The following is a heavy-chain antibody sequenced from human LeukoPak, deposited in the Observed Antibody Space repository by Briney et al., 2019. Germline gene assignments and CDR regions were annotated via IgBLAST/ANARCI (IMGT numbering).Heavy chain of an antibody. V-gene: IGHV3-43*02. D-gene: IGHD1-26*01. J-gene: IGHJ5*02. CDR2: ISGDGDST. CDR3: AKGVRSGTYYCCFDP. CDR1: GFTLNDYA. Sequence: GVSVRLSRVASGFTLNDYALHWVRQAPGKGLEWISLISGDGDSTYYVDSVKGRFTISRDNSKNSLYLQMSSLRAEDTAVYYCAKGVRSGTYYCCFDPWGQGTLVTVSS.